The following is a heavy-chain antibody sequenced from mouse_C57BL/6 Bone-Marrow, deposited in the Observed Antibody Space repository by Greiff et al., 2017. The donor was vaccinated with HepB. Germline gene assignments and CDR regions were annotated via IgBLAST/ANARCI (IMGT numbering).Heavy chain of an antibody. V-gene: IGHV1-69*01. CDR1: GYTFTSYW. CDR3: ARDSNYGFDD. J-gene: IGHJ2*01. CDR2: IDPSDSYT. Sequence: VQLQQPGAELVMPGASVKLSCKASGYTFTSYWMHWVKQRPGQGLEWIGEIDPSDSYTNYNQKFKGKSTLTVDKSSSTAYMQLSSLTSEDSAVYYCARDSNYGFDDWGQGTTLSVSS. D-gene: IGHD2-5*01.